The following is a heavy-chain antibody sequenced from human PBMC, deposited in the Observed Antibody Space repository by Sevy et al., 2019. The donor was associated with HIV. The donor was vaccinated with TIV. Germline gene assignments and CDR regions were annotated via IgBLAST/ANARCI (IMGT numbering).Heavy chain of an antibody. CDR1: GFTFSDYY. Sequence: GGSLRLSCAASGFTFSDYYMSWIRQAPGKGLEWVSYISSSGSTIYYADSVKGRFTISRDNAKNSRYLQMNSLRAEDTAVYYCERGEITENETFDYWGQGTLVTVSS. D-gene: IGHD1-20*01. V-gene: IGHV3-11*04. J-gene: IGHJ4*02. CDR3: ERGEITENETFDY. CDR2: ISSSGSTI.